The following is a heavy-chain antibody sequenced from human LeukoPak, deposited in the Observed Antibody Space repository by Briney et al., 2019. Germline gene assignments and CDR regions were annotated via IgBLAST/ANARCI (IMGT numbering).Heavy chain of an antibody. CDR2: IGPKNGNT. CDR3: ARDASAYN. CDR1: GYSFTTYS. V-gene: IGHV1-18*01. D-gene: IGHD4-11*01. Sequence: ASAKVSRKHYGYSFTTYSSNWVRHAPGQGLEWLRWIGPKNGNTNYLQKFQARLTLTAATSTSTVYMELRSLTFDDSAMYYCARDASAYNWGQGTLVTVS. J-gene: IGHJ4*02.